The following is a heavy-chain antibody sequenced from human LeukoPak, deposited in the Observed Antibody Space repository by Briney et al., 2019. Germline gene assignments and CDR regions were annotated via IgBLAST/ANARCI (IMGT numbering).Heavy chain of an antibody. D-gene: IGHD3-10*01. V-gene: IGHV3-66*01. CDR1: GFTVSSSY. CDR2: IYIGGTI. J-gene: IGHJ4*02. Sequence: GGSLRLSCAASGFTVSSSYMSWVRQAPGKGLEWVSVIYIGGTIYYSDSVNDGFTISRDISKNTLYLQMNSRRAEDTAVYSCATYSSEGYYNLPPDYWGQGTLVTVSS. CDR3: ATYSSEGYYNLPPDY.